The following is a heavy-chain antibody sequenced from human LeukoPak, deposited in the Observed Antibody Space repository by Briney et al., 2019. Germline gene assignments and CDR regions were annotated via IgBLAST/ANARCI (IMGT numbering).Heavy chain of an antibody. J-gene: IGHJ4*02. V-gene: IGHV4-4*07. CDR1: GGSISSYY. CDR2: IYTSGST. CDR3: AGRGLGANDY. D-gene: IGHD1-26*01. Sequence: PSETLSLTCIVSGGSISSYYSSWIRQPAGEGREWIGRIYTSGSTNYNPSLKSRATMSVDTSKIQISLNLSSVTVAATAGYYCAGRGLGANDYWGQGTLVTVSS.